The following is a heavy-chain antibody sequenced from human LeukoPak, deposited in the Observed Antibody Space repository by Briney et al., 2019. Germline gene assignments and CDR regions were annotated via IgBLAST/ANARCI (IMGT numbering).Heavy chain of an antibody. D-gene: IGHD3-9*01. Sequence: GGSLRLSCAASEFTFSIYDMHWVRQAPGKGLEWVAVISYDGNKKYYTDSVKGRFTISRDNSKNTLYLQMNSLRAEDTAVYYCAREHYDILTGYYNPSYFDYWGQGTLVTVSS. V-gene: IGHV3-30*19. J-gene: IGHJ4*02. CDR1: EFTFSIYD. CDR2: ISYDGNKK. CDR3: AREHYDILTGYYNPSYFDY.